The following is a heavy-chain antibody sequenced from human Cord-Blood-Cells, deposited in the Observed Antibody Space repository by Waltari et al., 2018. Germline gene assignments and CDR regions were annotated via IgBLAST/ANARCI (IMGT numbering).Heavy chain of an antibody. D-gene: IGHD3-9*01. CDR2: INHSGST. CDR1: GGSFSGYS. V-gene: IGHV4-34*01. J-gene: IGHJ4*02. CDR3: ARSYPDNYDILTGYYFDY. Sequence: QVQLQQWGAGLLKPSETLSLTCAVYGGSFSGYSWSWIRQPPGKGREWIGEINHSGSTNYNPSLKIRVTISVDTSKNQFSLKLSSVTAADTAVYYCARSYPDNYDILTGYYFDYWGQGTLVTVSS.